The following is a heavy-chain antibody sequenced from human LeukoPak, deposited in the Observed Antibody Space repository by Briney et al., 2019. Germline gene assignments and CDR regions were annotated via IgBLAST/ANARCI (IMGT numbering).Heavy chain of an antibody. CDR2: INHSGST. V-gene: IGHV4-34*01. D-gene: IGHD3-22*01. CDR1: GGSFSGYY. Sequence: SETLSLTCAVYGGSFSGYYWSWIRQPPGKGLEWIGEINHSGSTNYNPSLKSRVTISVDTSKNQFSLKLSSVTAADTAVYYCARSYYYDGSGYWSRASFCFDYWGQGTLVTVSS. CDR3: ARSYYYDGSGYWSRASFCFDY. J-gene: IGHJ4*02.